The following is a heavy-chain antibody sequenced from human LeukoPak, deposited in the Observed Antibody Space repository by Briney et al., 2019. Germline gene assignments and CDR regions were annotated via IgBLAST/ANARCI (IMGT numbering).Heavy chain of an antibody. Sequence: SQTLSLTCAISGDSVSSNSAAWNWIRQSPSRGHEWLGRTYYRSKWYNDYAVSVKSRITINPDTSKNQFSLQLNSVSPEDTAVYYCARRSAAAGPFDYWGQGTLVTVSS. V-gene: IGHV6-1*01. CDR3: ARRSAAAGPFDY. CDR1: GDSVSSNSAA. CDR2: TYYRSKWYN. D-gene: IGHD6-13*01. J-gene: IGHJ4*02.